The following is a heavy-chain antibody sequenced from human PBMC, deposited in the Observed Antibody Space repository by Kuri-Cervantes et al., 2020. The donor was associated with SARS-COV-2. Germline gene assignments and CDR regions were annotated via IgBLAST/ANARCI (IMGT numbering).Heavy chain of an antibody. CDR3: ARAEWGLIDY. CDR1: GFTFDDYG. V-gene: IGHV3-7*01. Sequence: GGSLRLSCAASGFTFDDYGMSWVRQAPGKGLEWVANIKQDGSEKYYVDSVKGRFTISRDNAKNLLYLQMNSLRAEDTAVYYCARAEWGLIDYWGQGTLVTVSS. D-gene: IGHD1-26*01. J-gene: IGHJ4*02. CDR2: IKQDGSEK.